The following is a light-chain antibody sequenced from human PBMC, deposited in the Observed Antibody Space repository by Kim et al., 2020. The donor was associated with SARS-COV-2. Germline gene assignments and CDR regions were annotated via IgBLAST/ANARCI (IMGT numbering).Light chain of an antibody. CDR2: GKN. J-gene: IGLJ3*02. Sequence: ALGQTGRITCQGDSLRSYYASWYQQKPGQAPVLVIYGKNNRPSGIPDRFSGSSSGNTASLTITGAQAEDEADYYCNSRDSNDKSWVFGGGTKLTVL. CDR1: SLRSYY. CDR3: NSRDSNDKSWV. V-gene: IGLV3-19*01.